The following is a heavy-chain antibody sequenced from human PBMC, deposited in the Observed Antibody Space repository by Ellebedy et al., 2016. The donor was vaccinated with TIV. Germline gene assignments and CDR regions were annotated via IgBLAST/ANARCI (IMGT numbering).Heavy chain of an antibody. Sequence: ASVKVSXXASGYTFTSYGISWVRQAPGQGLEWMGWISAYNGNTNYAQKFQGRVTITADKSTSTAYMELSSLRSEDTAVYYCARDECSSTSCPRPYYYGMDVWGQGTTVAVSS. CDR1: GYTFTSYG. J-gene: IGHJ6*02. D-gene: IGHD2-2*01. CDR2: ISAYNGNT. CDR3: ARDECSSTSCPRPYYYGMDV. V-gene: IGHV1-18*01.